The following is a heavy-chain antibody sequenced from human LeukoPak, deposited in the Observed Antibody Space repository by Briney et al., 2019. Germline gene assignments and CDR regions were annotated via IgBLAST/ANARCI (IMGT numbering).Heavy chain of an antibody. V-gene: IGHV5-51*01. D-gene: IGHD6-13*01. J-gene: IGHJ4*02. CDR2: IYPGDSDT. CDR1: GYSFTGYW. CDR3: ARGDVRSWYYFDY. Sequence: GESLQISCKGSGYSFTGYWIGWVRQMPGKGLEWMGIIYPGDSDTRYSPSFQGQVTISADESTAYLQWSSLKASDTAMYCCARGDVRSWYYFDYWGQGTLVTVSS.